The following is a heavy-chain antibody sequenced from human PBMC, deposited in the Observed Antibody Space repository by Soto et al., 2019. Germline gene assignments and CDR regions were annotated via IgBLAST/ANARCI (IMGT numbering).Heavy chain of an antibody. CDR1: GFTFSDYY. CDR3: ARDRSSSQDNAFDI. Sequence: GGSLRLSCAASGFTFSDYYMSWIRQAPGKGLEWVSYISSSGSTIYYADSVKGRFTISRDNAKNSLYLQMNSLRAEDTAVYYCARDRSSSQDNAFDIWGQGTMVTVSS. CDR2: ISSSGSTI. V-gene: IGHV3-11*01. J-gene: IGHJ3*02. D-gene: IGHD6-13*01.